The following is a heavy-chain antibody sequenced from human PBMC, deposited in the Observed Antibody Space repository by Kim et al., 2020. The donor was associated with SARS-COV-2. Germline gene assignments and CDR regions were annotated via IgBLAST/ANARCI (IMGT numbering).Heavy chain of an antibody. D-gene: IGHD3-3*01. CDR1: GGSISSGGYY. J-gene: IGHJ3*02. CDR2: IYYSGST. Sequence: SETLSLTCTVSGGSISSGGYYWSWIRQHPGKGLEWIGYIYYSGSTYYNPSLKSRVTISVDTSKNQFSLKRSSVTAADTAVYYGARVARITIFGVVNSAFDIWGQGTMVTVSS. V-gene: IGHV4-31*03. CDR3: ARVARITIFGVVNSAFDI.